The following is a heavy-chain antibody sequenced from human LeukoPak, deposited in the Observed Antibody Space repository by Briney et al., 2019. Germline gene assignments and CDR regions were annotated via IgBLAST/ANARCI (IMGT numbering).Heavy chain of an antibody. CDR3: ARSSSSWN. Sequence: KSSQTLSLTRTVSGGSISSGSYYWSWIRQPAGKGLEWIGRIYTSGSTNYNPSLKSRVTISVDTSKNQLSLKLSSVAAADTAVYYCARSSSSWNWGQGTLVTVSS. CDR2: IYTSGST. D-gene: IGHD6-13*01. V-gene: IGHV4-61*02. J-gene: IGHJ4*02. CDR1: GGSISSGSYY.